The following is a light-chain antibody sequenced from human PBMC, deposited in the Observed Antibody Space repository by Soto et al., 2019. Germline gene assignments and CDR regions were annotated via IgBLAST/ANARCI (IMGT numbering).Light chain of an antibody. CDR3: QQYGSSPLT. CDR2: DAS. J-gene: IGKJ4*01. Sequence: EIVLTQSPATLSLSPGERATLSCGASQSVNAGYLAWYQQKPGLAPRLLIYDASSRATGIPDRFSGSGSGTDFTLTISRLEPEDFAVYYCQQYGSSPLTFGGGTKVDIK. CDR1: QSVNAGY. V-gene: IGKV3D-20*01.